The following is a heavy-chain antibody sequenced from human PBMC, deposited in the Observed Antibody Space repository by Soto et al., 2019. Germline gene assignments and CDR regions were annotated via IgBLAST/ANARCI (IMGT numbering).Heavy chain of an antibody. D-gene: IGHD3-22*01. V-gene: IGHV1-18*01. Sequence: QVQLVQSGPDVKKPGASVKVSCKASGYIFTSYGIIWVRQAPGQGLEWMGWISAYNGNTNYAQRLQGRVLMTTDTSASTAYMELRSLRSDDTAVYYCARDRGLSGYAFDIWGQGTMVTVSS. J-gene: IGHJ3*02. CDR2: ISAYNGNT. CDR1: GYIFTSYG. CDR3: ARDRGLSGYAFDI.